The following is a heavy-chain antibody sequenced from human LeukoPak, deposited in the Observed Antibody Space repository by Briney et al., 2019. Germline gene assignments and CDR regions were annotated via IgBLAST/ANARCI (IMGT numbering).Heavy chain of an antibody. CDR2: INAGNGNT. CDR1: GYTFTSYA. CDR3: ARSGGYDSTHFDY. D-gene: IGHD5-12*01. V-gene: IGHV1-3*01. Sequence: ASVKVSCKASGYTFTSYAMHWVRQAPVQRLEWMGWINAGNGNTKYSQKFQGRVTITRDTSASTAYMELSSLRSEDTAVYYCARSGGYDSTHFDYWGQGTLVTVSS. J-gene: IGHJ4*02.